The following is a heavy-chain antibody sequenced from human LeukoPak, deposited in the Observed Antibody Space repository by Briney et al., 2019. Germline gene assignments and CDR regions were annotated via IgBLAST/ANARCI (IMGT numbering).Heavy chain of an antibody. Sequence: MPSETLSLTRAVSGGSISSSGYYWAWIRQPPGKGLEWIGSIHNSGGTYYNPSLNSRVTITVDTSKNQFSLKLSSVTAADTAVYYCARGHESIKTFGEVIKSRTRWFDPWGQGTLVTVSS. V-gene: IGHV4-39*07. CDR3: ARGHESIKTFGEVIKSRTRWFDP. J-gene: IGHJ5*02. CDR1: GGSISSSGYY. D-gene: IGHD3-3*01. CDR2: IHNSGGT.